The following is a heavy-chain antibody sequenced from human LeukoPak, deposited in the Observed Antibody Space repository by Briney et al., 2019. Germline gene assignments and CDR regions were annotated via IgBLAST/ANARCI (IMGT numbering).Heavy chain of an antibody. CDR2: INPNSGGT. Sequence: ASVKVSCKASGYTFTSYYIHWVRQAPGQGLEWMGWINPNSGGTNYAQNFRGRVTMTRDTSISTTYMDLSRLRSDDTAFYYCARGSGSTSRYNWFDPWGQGTLVTVSS. V-gene: IGHV1-2*02. CDR1: GYTFTSYY. J-gene: IGHJ5*02. CDR3: ARGSGSTSRYNWFDP. D-gene: IGHD2-2*01.